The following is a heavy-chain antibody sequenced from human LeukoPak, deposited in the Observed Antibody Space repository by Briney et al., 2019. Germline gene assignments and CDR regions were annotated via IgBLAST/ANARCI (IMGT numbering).Heavy chain of an antibody. D-gene: IGHD1-26*01. CDR2: IYYSGST. Sequence: PSETLSLTCTVSGGSISSYYWGWIRQPPGKGLEWIGSIYYSGSTYYNPSLKSRVTISVDTSKNQFSLKLSSVTAADTAVYYCARDLAWELLVRVGYFDLWGRGTLVTVSS. J-gene: IGHJ2*01. V-gene: IGHV4-39*07. CDR3: ARDLAWELLVRVGYFDL. CDR1: GGSISSYY.